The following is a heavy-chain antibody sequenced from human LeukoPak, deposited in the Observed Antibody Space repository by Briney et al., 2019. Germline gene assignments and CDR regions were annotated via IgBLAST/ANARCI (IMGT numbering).Heavy chain of an antibody. J-gene: IGHJ4*02. D-gene: IGHD3-10*01. V-gene: IGHV3-48*04. CDR3: AKSFWWFGEFSPFDY. CDR1: GVTFSSYS. CDR2: ISSSGSTI. Sequence: GGSLRLSCAASGVTFSSYSMNWVRQAPGKGLEWVSYISSSGSTIYYADSMKGRFTISRDNAKNSLYLQMNSLRAEDTAVYYCAKSFWWFGEFSPFDYWGQGTLVTVSS.